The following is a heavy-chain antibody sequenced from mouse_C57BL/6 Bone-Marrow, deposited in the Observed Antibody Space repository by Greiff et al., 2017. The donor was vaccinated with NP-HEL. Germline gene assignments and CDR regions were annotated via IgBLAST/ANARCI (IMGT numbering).Heavy chain of an antibody. J-gene: IGHJ2*01. CDR3: AWRLYYGSSYRYFDY. CDR1: GYAFSSSW. D-gene: IGHD1-1*01. V-gene: IGHV1-82*01. Sequence: QVQLKQSGPELVKPGASVKISCKASGYAFSSSWMNWVKQRPGKGLEWIGRIYPGDGDTNYNGKFKGKATLTADKSSSTAYMQLSSLTSEDSAVYFCAWRLYYGSSYRYFDYWGQGTTLTVSS. CDR2: IYPGDGDT.